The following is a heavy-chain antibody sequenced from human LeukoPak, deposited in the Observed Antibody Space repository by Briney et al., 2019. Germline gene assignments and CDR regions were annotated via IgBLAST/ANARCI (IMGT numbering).Heavy chain of an antibody. CDR2: IYTSGST. V-gene: IGHV4-4*07. CDR1: GGSISSYY. CDR3: ARGVEESSSWYKEGNWFDP. J-gene: IGHJ5*02. D-gene: IGHD6-13*01. Sequence: SSETLSLTCTVSGGSISSYYWSWIRQPAGKGLEWIGRIYTSGSTNYNPSLKSRVTMSVDTSKNQFSLKLSSVTAADTAVYYCARGVEESSSWYKEGNWFDPWGQGTLVTVSS.